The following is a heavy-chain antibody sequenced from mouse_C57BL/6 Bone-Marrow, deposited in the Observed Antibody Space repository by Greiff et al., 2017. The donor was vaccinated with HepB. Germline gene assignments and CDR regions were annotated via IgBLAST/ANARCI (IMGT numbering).Heavy chain of an antibody. V-gene: IGHV5-6*01. CDR3: ARDRFEYYFDY. J-gene: IGHJ2*01. D-gene: IGHD2-14*01. CDR2: INTGGTYT. CDR1: GFTFSTSG. Sequence: EVQGVESGGDLVKSGGSLKLSCAASGFTFSTSGMSWVRQTPDKRLEWVATINTGGTYTYYPDSVKGRFTISRDTAKNTLFLQMSSLKSEDTAIYYCARDRFEYYFDYWGQGTTLTVSS.